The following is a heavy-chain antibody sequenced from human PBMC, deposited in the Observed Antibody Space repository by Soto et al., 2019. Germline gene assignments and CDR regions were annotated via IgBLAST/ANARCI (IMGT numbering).Heavy chain of an antibody. CDR1: GGTFSSYA. Sequence: SVKVSCQASGGTFSSYAISWVRQAPGQGLEWMGGIIPIFGTANYAQKFQGRVTITVDESTSTAYMELSSLRSEDTAVYYCARRSSSWYYFDYWGQGTLVTVSS. D-gene: IGHD6-13*01. V-gene: IGHV1-69*13. CDR3: ARRSSSWYYFDY. J-gene: IGHJ4*02. CDR2: IIPIFGTA.